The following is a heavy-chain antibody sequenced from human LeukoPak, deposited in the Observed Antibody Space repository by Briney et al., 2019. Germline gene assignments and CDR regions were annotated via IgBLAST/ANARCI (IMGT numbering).Heavy chain of an antibody. CDR3: ARTMWGFDY. V-gene: IGHV3-48*03. Sequence: GGSLRLSCASSGFAFSDYEMNWVRQAPGKGLEWVSYISSSGSIIYYADSVKGRFTISRDNAKRSLFLQMNSLRVEDPAVYYCARTMWGFDYWGQGTLVTVSS. CDR2: ISSSGSII. D-gene: IGHD7-27*01. CDR1: GFAFSDYE. J-gene: IGHJ4*02.